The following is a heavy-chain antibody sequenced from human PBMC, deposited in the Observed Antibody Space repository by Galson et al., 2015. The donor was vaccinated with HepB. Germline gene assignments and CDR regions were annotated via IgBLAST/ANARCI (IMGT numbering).Heavy chain of an antibody. J-gene: IGHJ6*03. V-gene: IGHV3-23*01. D-gene: IGHD6-13*01. CDR3: ASHIAAAGDRYYYYYYYMDV. Sequence: SLRLSCAASGFTFSSYAMSWVRQAPGKGLEWVSAISGSGGSTYYADSVKGRFTISRDNSKNTLYLQMNSLRAEDTAVYYCASHIAAAGDRYYYYYYYMDVWGKGTTVTVSS. CDR1: GFTFSSYA. CDR2: ISGSGGST.